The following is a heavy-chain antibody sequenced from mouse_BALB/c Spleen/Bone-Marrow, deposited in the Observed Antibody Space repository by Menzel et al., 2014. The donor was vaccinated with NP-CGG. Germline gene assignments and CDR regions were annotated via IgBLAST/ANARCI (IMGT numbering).Heavy chain of an antibody. CDR1: GFTFSSYT. Sequence: DVHLVESGGGLVQPGGSLKLSCAASGFTFSSYTMSWVRQTPEKRLEWVAYISNGGGSSHYPDTVKGRFTISKDNAKNTLYLQMSSLKSEDTAMYYCARGGYYFDYWGQGTTLTVSS. V-gene: IGHV5-12-2*01. CDR3: ARGGYYFDY. CDR2: ISNGGGSS. J-gene: IGHJ2*01.